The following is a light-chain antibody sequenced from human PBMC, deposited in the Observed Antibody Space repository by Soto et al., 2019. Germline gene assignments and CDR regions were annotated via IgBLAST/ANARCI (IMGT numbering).Light chain of an antibody. CDR3: QLYGFSLTWT. CDR2: GAS. J-gene: IGKJ1*01. CDR1: QSLSSSY. V-gene: IGKV3-20*01. Sequence: EIVLTQSPATLSLSPGERATLSCRASQSLSSSYLAWYQQKPGQAPRLLIYGASSRATGIPDRFSASGSGTDFTLTISRLDPEDLAVYYCQLYGFSLTWTFGQGTKVDIK.